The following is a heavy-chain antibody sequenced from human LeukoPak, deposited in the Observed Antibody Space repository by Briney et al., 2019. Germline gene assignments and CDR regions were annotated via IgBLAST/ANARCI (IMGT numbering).Heavy chain of an antibody. J-gene: IGHJ5*02. CDR1: GGSISSGDYY. V-gene: IGHV4-30-4*08. Sequence: SETLSLTCTVSGGSISSGDYYWSWICQPPGKGLEWIGYIYYSGSTYYNPSLKSRVTISVDTSKNQFSLKLSSVTAADTAVYYCARDRYGDYSGNWFDPWGQGTLVTVSS. CDR2: IYYSGST. CDR3: ARDRYGDYSGNWFDP. D-gene: IGHD4-17*01.